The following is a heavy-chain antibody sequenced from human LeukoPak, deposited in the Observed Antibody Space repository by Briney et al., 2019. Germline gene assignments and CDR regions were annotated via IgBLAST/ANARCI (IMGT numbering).Heavy chain of an antibody. D-gene: IGHD2-2*01. V-gene: IGHV4-59*08. J-gene: IGHJ5*02. CDR2: IYYSGST. Sequence: KPSETLSLTCTVSGGSISSYYWSWIRQPPGRGLEWIGYIYYSGSTNYNPSLKSRVTISVDMSKNQFSLKLSSVTAADTAVYYCARVPKVVPAARLWFDPWGQGTLVTVSS. CDR1: GGSISSYY. CDR3: ARVPKVVPAARLWFDP.